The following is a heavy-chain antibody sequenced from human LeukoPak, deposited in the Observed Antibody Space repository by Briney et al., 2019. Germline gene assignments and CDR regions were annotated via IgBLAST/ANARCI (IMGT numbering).Heavy chain of an antibody. CDR1: GFTFSSYG. J-gene: IGHJ4*02. Sequence: GGSLRLSCAASGFTFSSYGMHWVRQAPGKGLEWVAFIRYDGSNKYYADSVKGRFTISRDNSKNTLYLQMNSLRSDDTAVYYCARDLSHYFDYWGQGTLVTVSS. V-gene: IGHV3-30*02. CDR2: IRYDGSNK. CDR3: ARDLSHYFDY.